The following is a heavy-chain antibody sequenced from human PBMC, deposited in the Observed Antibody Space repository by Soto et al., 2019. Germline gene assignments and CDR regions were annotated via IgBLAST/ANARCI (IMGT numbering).Heavy chain of an antibody. CDR2: IKPSGGTT. Sequence: ASVKVSCKTSGYSFTDYKLHWVRQAPGQGLEWMGIIKPSGGTTAYAQEFQGRVTMTRDTSTSTVYMELSSLRSEDTAIYYCAGDDAVTTSAYYFDYWGQGTLVTVS. CDR1: GYSFTDYK. CDR3: AGDDAVTTSAYYFDY. D-gene: IGHD4-17*01. J-gene: IGHJ4*02. V-gene: IGHV1-46*01.